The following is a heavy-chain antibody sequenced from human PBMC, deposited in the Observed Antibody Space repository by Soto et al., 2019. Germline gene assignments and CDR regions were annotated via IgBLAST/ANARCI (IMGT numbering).Heavy chain of an antibody. CDR3: AMRIVGATISFDY. CDR1: GGSISSSSYY. V-gene: IGHV4-39*01. J-gene: IGHJ4*02. CDR2: IYYSGST. Sequence: SETLSLTCTVSGGSISSSSYYWGWIRQPPGKGLEWIGSIYYSGSTYYNPSLKSRVTISVDTSKNQFSLKLSSVTAADTAVYYCAMRIVGATISFDYWGQGTLVTVSS. D-gene: IGHD1-26*01.